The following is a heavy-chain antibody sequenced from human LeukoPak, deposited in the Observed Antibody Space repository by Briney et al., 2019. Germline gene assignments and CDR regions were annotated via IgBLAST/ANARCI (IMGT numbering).Heavy chain of an antibody. D-gene: IGHD3-22*01. Sequence: ASVKVSCKASGYIFTSYGISWVRQAPGQGLEWMGWINPNSGGTNYAQKFQGRVTMTRDTSISTAYMELSRLRSDDTAVYYCARGNYYDSSGYYANFDYWGQGTLVTVSS. V-gene: IGHV1-2*02. CDR2: INPNSGGT. CDR1: GYIFTSYG. J-gene: IGHJ4*02. CDR3: ARGNYYDSSGYYANFDY.